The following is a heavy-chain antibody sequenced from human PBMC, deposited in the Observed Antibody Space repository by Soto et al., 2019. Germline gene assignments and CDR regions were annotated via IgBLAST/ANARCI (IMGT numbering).Heavy chain of an antibody. CDR1: GYTFTSYD. J-gene: IGHJ6*03. CDR2: MNPNSGNT. D-gene: IGHD3-10*01. Sequence: QVQLVQSGAEVKKPGASVKVSCKASGYTFTSYDINWVRQATGQGLEWMGWMNPNSGNTGYAQKFQGRVTMTRSTSISTAYMELSSLRSEDTAVYYCARGKSRVSGSGSHMDVWGKGTTVTVSS. V-gene: IGHV1-8*01. CDR3: ARGKSRVSGSGSHMDV.